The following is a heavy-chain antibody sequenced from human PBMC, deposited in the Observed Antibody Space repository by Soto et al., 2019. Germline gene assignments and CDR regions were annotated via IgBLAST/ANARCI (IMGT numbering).Heavy chain of an antibody. CDR3: ARGELLWFGERLR. CDR2: MNPNSGNT. J-gene: IGHJ4*02. Sequence: QVQLVQSGAEVKKPGASVKVSCKASGYTFTSYDINWVRQATGQGLEWMGWMNPNSGNTGYAQKFQGRVTMTRNTSVSTAYMELSSLRSGDTAVYCWARGELLWFGERLRWGQGTRVTVSS. V-gene: IGHV1-8*01. D-gene: IGHD3-10*01. CDR1: GYTFTSYD.